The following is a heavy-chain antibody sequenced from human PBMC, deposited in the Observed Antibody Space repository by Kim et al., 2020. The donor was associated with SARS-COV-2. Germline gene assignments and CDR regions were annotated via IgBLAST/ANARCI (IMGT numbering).Heavy chain of an antibody. CDR2: T. CDR3: ARAPWLLPDY. D-gene: IGHD2-15*01. J-gene: IGHJ4*02. V-gene: IGHV4-59*01. Sequence: TDYNPSLKSRVTISVDTSKNQFSLKLSSGTAADTAVYYCARAPWLLPDYWGQGTLVTVSS.